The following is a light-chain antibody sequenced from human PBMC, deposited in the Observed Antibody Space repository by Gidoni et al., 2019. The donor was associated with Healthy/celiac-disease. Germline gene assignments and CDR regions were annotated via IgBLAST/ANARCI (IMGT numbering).Light chain of an antibody. CDR1: QSVSSSY. CDR2: GAS. CDR3: QQYGSSPT. Sequence: EIVFTHSPGTLSLSPGERATLSCRGRQSVSSSYLAWYQQKPGQAPRLLIYGASSRATGIPDRFSGSGSGTDFTLTISRLEPEDFAVYYCQQYGSSPTFGQGTKVEIK. V-gene: IGKV3-20*01. J-gene: IGKJ1*01.